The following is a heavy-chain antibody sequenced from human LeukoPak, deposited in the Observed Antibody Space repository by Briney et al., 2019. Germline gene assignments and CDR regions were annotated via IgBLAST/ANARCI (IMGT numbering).Heavy chain of an antibody. D-gene: IGHD2-15*01. Sequence: GRSLRLSCAASGFTFSSYGMHWVRQAPGKGLEWVAVISYDGSNKYYADSVKGRFTISRDNSKNTLYLQMNSLRAEDTAVYYCAKDPKTRYCSGGSCYFGSFFDYWGQGTLVTVSS. CDR2: ISYDGSNK. V-gene: IGHV3-30*18. J-gene: IGHJ4*02. CDR3: AKDPKTRYCSGGSCYFGSFFDY. CDR1: GFTFSSYG.